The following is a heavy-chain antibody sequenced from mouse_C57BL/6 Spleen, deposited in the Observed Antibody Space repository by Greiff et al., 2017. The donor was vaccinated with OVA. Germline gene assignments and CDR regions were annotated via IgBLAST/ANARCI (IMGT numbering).Heavy chain of an antibody. D-gene: IGHD3-1*01. J-gene: IGHJ2*01. V-gene: IGHV1-76*01. CDR2: IYPGSGNT. Sequence: VQVVESGAELVRPGASVKLSCKASGYTFTDYYINWVKQRPGQGLEWIARIYPGSGNTYYNEKFKGKATLTAEKSSSTAYMQLSSLTSEDSAVYFCARGLFDYWGQGTTLTVSS. CDR1: GYTFTDYY. CDR3: ARGLFDY.